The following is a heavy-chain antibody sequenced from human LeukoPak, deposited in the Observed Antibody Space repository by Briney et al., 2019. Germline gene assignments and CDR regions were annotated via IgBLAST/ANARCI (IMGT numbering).Heavy chain of an antibody. J-gene: IGHJ4*02. CDR1: GFTCSYYA. Sequence: GGSLRLSCAASGFTCSYYAMSWVRQAPGRGLEWVSTISSRGDNTYDADSVKGRFTISRDNSKNSLYPQMNSLRAEDTAVYYCVKGPRPDITVAHTIENWGQGTLVTVSS. D-gene: IGHD6-19*01. CDR2: ISSRGDNT. V-gene: IGHV3-23*01. CDR3: VKGPRPDITVAHTIEN.